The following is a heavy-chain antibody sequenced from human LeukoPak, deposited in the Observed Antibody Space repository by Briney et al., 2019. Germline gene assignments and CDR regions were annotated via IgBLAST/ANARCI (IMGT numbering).Heavy chain of an antibody. J-gene: IGHJ3*02. CDR1: GFTFSSYG. CDR2: ISYDGSNK. V-gene: IGHV3-30*03. Sequence: GGSLRLSCAASGFTFSSYGMHWVRQAPGKGLEWVAVISYDGSNKYYADSVKGRFTISRDNSKNTLYLQMNSLRDEDTAVYYCARDAWDAFDIWGQGTMVTVSS. CDR3: ARDAWDAFDI.